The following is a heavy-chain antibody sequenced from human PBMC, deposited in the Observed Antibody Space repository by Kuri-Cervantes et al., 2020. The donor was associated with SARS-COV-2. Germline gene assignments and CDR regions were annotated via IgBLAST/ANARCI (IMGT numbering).Heavy chain of an antibody. J-gene: IGHJ4*02. V-gene: IGHV4-34*01. CDR1: GGSFSGYY. Sequence: SQTLSLTCAVYGGSFSGYYWSWIRQPPGKGLEWIGEINHSGSTNYNPSLKSRVTISVDTSKNQFSLKLSSVTAADTAVYYCARDNYDFWSGASLPGYWGQGTLVTVSS. CDR2: INHSGST. CDR3: ARDNYDFWSGASLPGY. D-gene: IGHD3-3*01.